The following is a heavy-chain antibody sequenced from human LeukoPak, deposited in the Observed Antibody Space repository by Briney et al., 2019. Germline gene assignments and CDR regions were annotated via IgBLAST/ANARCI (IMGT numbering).Heavy chain of an antibody. Sequence: GASVKVSCKASGYTFTGYYMHWVRQAPGQGLEWMGWINPHSGGTNYAQKFQGRVTMTRDTSISTAYMDLSSLRSDDTAVYYCAKALPRNPDAFDIWGQGTMVTVSS. CDR2: INPHSGGT. CDR1: GYTFTGYY. CDR3: AKALPRNPDAFDI. J-gene: IGHJ3*02. V-gene: IGHV1-2*02.